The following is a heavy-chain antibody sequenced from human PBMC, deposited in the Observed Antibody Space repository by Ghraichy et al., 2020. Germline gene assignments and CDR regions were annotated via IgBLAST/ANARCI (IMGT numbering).Heavy chain of an antibody. V-gene: IGHV2-5*02. J-gene: IGHJ3*01. Sequence: SGPTLVKPTQTLTLTCTFTGFSLSNSEVGVGWIRQPPGKALEWLALIYWDDDKRYSPSLKSRLTITKDTSKNQVVLRMTNMDPVDTGTYFCAHKTPYCTPGTCYSEAFDVWGQGTMVTVSS. CDR2: IYWDDDK. D-gene: IGHD2-15*01. CDR1: GFSLSNSEVG. CDR3: AHKTPYCTPGTCYSEAFDV.